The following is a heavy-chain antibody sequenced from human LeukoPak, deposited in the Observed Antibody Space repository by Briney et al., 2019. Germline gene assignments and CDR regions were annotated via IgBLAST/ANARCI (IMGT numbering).Heavy chain of an antibody. Sequence: GTLRLSCAASGFTFSSYGMSWIRQPPGKGLEWIGYIYYSGSTNYNPSLKSRVTISVDTSKNQFSLKLSSVTAADTAVYYCARERYGDYVDDAFDIWGQGTMVTVSS. V-gene: IGHV4-59*01. CDR2: IYYSGST. CDR1: GFTFSSYG. CDR3: ARERYGDYVDDAFDI. D-gene: IGHD4-17*01. J-gene: IGHJ3*02.